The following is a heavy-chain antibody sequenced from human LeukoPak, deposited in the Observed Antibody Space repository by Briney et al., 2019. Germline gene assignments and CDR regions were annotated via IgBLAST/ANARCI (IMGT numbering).Heavy chain of an antibody. J-gene: IGHJ4*02. V-gene: IGHV3-23*01. CDR1: GFTFSSYA. Sequence: GGSLRLSCTASGFTFSSYAMSWVRQAPGKGLEWVSAISGSGGSTYYADSVKGRFTISRDNSKNTLYLQMNSLRAEDTAVYYCTKATDRHSVVVVVAPTPGYWGQGTLVTVSS. CDR2: ISGSGGST. D-gene: IGHD2-15*01. CDR3: TKATDRHSVVVVVAPTPGY.